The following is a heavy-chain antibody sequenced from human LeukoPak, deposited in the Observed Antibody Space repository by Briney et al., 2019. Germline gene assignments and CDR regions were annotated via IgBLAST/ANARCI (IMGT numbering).Heavy chain of an antibody. CDR3: TKSNSGDSPKPTFDY. D-gene: IGHD2-15*01. V-gene: IGHV3-23*01. J-gene: IGHJ4*02. Sequence: GVSLRLSCAASGYTFSSYAMRWVRQAPGKGLEWVSAIMGSGGSTDYAATVEGRFTISRAKTKNTLYLKVNRLRGEDTAVYYCTKSNSGDSPKPTFDYWGQGTLVTVSS. CDR2: IMGSGGST. CDR1: GYTFSSYA.